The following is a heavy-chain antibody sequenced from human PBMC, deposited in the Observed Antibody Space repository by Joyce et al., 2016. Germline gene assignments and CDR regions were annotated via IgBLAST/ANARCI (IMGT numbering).Heavy chain of an antibody. V-gene: IGHV3-23*01. CDR2: ISGSGGST. Sequence: EVQLLESGGGLVQPGGSLRLSCAASGFTLSSYAMSWVRQAPGKGLGWVSAISGSGGSTYYADSVKGRFTISRDNSKNTLYLQMNSLRAEDTAVYYCAKEMTFGGVIDLYYFDYRGQGTLVTVSS. CDR1: GFTLSSYA. J-gene: IGHJ4*02. D-gene: IGHD3-16*02. CDR3: AKEMTFGGVIDLYYFDY.